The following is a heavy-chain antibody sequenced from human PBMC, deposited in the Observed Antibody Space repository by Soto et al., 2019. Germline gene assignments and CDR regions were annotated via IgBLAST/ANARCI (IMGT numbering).Heavy chain of an antibody. J-gene: IGHJ3*02. D-gene: IGHD3-10*01. CDR3: AKYGAGNYGAYALDI. V-gene: IGHV3-7*01. CDR2: INPGGREK. CDR1: GFIFGNYC. Sequence: EVQLVESGGGLVQPGGSLRLSCAASGFIFGNYCLSWVLQAPGKGREWVANINPGGREKNYVDSVKGRFSIFRDDAEKSHHLHMNSLRVADTAVYYCAKYGAGNYGAYALDIWGQGTMVTVSS.